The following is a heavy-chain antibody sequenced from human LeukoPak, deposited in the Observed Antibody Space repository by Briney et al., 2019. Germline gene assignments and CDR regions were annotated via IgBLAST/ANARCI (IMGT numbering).Heavy chain of an antibody. Sequence: GGSLRLSCAASGFTVGSNYMSWVRQAPGKGLEWVSVIYSGGSTYYADSVKGRFTISRDNSKNTLYLQMNSLRAEDTAVYYCASGSYGSGFYYFYYMDVWGKGTTVTVSS. D-gene: IGHD3-10*01. CDR1: GFTVGSNY. J-gene: IGHJ6*03. CDR3: ASGSYGSGFYYFYYMDV. V-gene: IGHV3-53*01. CDR2: IYSGGST.